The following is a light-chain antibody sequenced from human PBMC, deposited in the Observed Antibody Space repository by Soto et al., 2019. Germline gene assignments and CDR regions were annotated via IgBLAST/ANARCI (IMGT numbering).Light chain of an antibody. CDR2: EVS. CDR1: NSDIGACEY. J-gene: IGLJ1*01. V-gene: IGLV2-14*01. CDR3: GSYTGSSTRI. Sequence: QSVLTQPASVSGSPGQSITISCTGTNSDIGACEYVSWYQQLPGKAPQLIIYEVSNRPSGVSNRFSGSKSGNTASLTISGLQAEDKADYFCGSYTGSSTRIFGTGTKVTVL.